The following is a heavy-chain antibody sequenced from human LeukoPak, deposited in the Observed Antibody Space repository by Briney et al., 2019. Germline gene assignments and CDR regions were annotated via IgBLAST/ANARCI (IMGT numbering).Heavy chain of an antibody. Sequence: ASVKVSCKTSGYTFTSYGLYWVRQAPGQGLEWMGWISGYNGNTNYAQKFQGRVTMTTDTSTTTAYMELRSLRSDDTAVYYCARPGCSGGNCYSSADHWGQGTLVTVSS. CDR1: GYTFTSYG. V-gene: IGHV1-18*01. CDR2: ISGYNGNT. CDR3: ARPGCSGGNCYSSADH. D-gene: IGHD2-15*01. J-gene: IGHJ5*02.